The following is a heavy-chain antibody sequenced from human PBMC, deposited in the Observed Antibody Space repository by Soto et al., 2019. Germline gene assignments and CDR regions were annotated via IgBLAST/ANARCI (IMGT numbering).Heavy chain of an antibody. V-gene: IGHV4-59*12. Sequence: SLTCTVSGVSINDFYWSWIRQPPGKGLEWIGYIYYSGSTDYNPSLKSRVTISVDPSKTQFSLNLRSVNTADKAVYYCARLGGVAALTFDYWGQGTLVTVSS. CDR2: IYYSGST. J-gene: IGHJ4*02. CDR1: GVSINDFY. D-gene: IGHD6-6*01. CDR3: ARLGGVAALTFDY.